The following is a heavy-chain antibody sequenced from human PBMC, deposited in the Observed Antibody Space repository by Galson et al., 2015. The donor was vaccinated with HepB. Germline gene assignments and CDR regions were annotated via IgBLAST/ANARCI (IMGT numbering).Heavy chain of an antibody. CDR3: ARPDTKGQWLRYALDI. Sequence: QSGAEVTKPGESLRISCKGSGSSFTSYWISWVRQMPGKGLEWTGIIYPGDSDTRYSPSFQGQVTISADKSTSTAYLQWSSLKAADTAMSYCARPDTKGQWLRYALDIWGQGTMVTVSS. J-gene: IGHJ3*02. D-gene: IGHD6-19*01. CDR1: GSSFTSYW. V-gene: IGHV5-51*01. CDR2: IYPGDSDT.